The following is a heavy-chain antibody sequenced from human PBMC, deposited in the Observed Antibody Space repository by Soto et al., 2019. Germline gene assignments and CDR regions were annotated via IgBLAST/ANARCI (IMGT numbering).Heavy chain of an antibody. CDR2: ISPYSGSR. J-gene: IGHJ4*02. CDR3: AREQYEFGDLYDVDY. Sequence: QVQLVQSGGEGKRPGASVKVSCKASGYDFERFPISWVRQARGQGLEWMGLISPYSGSRYYAEKFQGRGTMTTDTSTSTAYMELRSLTSDDTAVYFCAREQYEFGDLYDVDYWGQGTLVTVSS. D-gene: IGHD4-17*01. V-gene: IGHV1-18*04. CDR1: GYDFERFP.